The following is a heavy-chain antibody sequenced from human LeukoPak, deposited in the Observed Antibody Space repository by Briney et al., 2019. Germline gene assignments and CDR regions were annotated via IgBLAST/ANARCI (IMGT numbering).Heavy chain of an antibody. V-gene: IGHV3-23*01. Sequence: GGSLRLSCAASGFTFSSYAVTWVRQAPGKGLEWVSGITGSGDTTFYADSVKGRSTISRDNSKNTLYLQMNSLRAEDTAIYYCAKDPGMAVYSYGYDAFDIWGQGTMVTVSS. D-gene: IGHD5-18*01. CDR1: GFTFSSYA. J-gene: IGHJ3*02. CDR2: ITGSGDTT. CDR3: AKDPGMAVYSYGYDAFDI.